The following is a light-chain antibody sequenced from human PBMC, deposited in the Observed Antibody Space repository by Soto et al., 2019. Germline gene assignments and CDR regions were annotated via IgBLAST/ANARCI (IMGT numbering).Light chain of an antibody. V-gene: IGKV3-15*01. CDR1: QSVYSN. J-gene: IGKJ3*01. CDR3: QQYNHWPYT. Sequence: EIVMTQSPATLSVSPGEGATLSCRASQSVYSNLAWYQQKPGQPPRLLIYGASTRATGIPARFSGSGSGTEFTCTISILQSEDFAAYYCQQYNHWPYTFGPGTKVDIK. CDR2: GAS.